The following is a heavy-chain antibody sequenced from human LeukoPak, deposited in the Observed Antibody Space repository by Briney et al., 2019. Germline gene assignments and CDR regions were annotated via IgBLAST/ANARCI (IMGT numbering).Heavy chain of an antibody. D-gene: IGHD3-10*01. CDR3: ARRGYYGSGSSTYYYYYMDV. Sequence: SETLSLTCTVSGGSISSYYWSWIRQPPGKGPEWIGYNYTSGSTNYNPSLKSRVTISVDTSKNQFSLKLSSVTAADTAVYYCARRGYYGSGSSTYYYYYMDVWGKGTTVTVSS. J-gene: IGHJ6*03. CDR2: NYTSGST. CDR1: GGSISSYY. V-gene: IGHV4-4*09.